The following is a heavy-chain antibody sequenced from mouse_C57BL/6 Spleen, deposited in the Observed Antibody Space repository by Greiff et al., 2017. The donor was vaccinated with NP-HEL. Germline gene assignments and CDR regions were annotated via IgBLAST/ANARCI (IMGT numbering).Heavy chain of an antibody. CDR1: GYSITSGYD. Sequence: VQLKESGPGMVKPSQSLSLTCTVTGYSITSGYDWHWIRHFPGNKLEWMGYISYSGSTNYNPSLKSRISITHDTSKNHFFLKLNSVTTEDTATYYCARWDGYLFAYWGQGTLVTVSA. CDR3: ARWDGYLFAY. CDR2: ISYSGST. J-gene: IGHJ3*01. V-gene: IGHV3-1*01. D-gene: IGHD2-3*01.